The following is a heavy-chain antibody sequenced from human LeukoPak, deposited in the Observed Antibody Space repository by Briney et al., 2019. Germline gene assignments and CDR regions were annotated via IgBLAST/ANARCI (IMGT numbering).Heavy chain of an antibody. Sequence: GGSLRLPCAASGFTVSTNFMAWVRQAPGKGLEWLSVIHSGGSSEYADSVKGRFTISRDTSKNTVYLQMNSLRAEDTAVYYCARDHLYDSSGFPYDAFDIWGQGTMVTVSS. D-gene: IGHD3-22*01. CDR3: ARDHLYDSSGFPYDAFDI. CDR2: IHSGGSS. CDR1: GFTVSTNF. V-gene: IGHV3-53*01. J-gene: IGHJ3*02.